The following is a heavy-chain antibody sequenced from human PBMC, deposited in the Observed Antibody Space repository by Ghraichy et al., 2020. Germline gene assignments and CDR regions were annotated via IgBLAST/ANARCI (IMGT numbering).Heavy chain of an antibody. V-gene: IGHV1-18*01. J-gene: IGHJ4*02. CDR3: ASDHIVVVPAAIGI. D-gene: IGHD2-2*01. Sequence: ASVKVSCKASGYTFTSYGISWVRQAPGQGLEWMGWISAYNGNTNYAQKLQGRVTMTTDTSTSTAYMELRSLRSDDTAVYYCASDHIVVVPAAIGIWGQGTLVTVSS. CDR2: ISAYNGNT. CDR1: GYTFTSYG.